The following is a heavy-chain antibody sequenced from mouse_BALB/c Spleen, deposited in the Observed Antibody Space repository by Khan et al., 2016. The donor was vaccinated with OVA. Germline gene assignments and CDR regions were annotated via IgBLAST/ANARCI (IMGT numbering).Heavy chain of an antibody. V-gene: IGHV3-2*02. D-gene: IGHD3-3*01. CDR2: ISYSGST. CDR1: GYSITSDYS. CDR3: ARGRGY. J-gene: IGHJ3*02. Sequence: EVQLQESGPGLVKPSQSLSLTCTVTGYSITSDYSWNWIRQFPGNRLEWMGYISYSGSTSYTPSLKSRISITRDTSKNQFFLQLNSVPAEDTSTYYCARGRGYWGQGTLVTVSA.